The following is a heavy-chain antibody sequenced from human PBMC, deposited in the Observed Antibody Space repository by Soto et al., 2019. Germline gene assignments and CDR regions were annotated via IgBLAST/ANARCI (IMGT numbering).Heavy chain of an antibody. V-gene: IGHV3-30*18. CDR1: GFTFSSYG. Sequence: GSLRLSCAASGFTFSSYGIHWVRQAPGKGLEWVAVISYDGSNKYYADSVKGRFTISRDNSKNTLYLQMNSLRAEDTAVYYCAKGWYYDSSGYYYFDYWGQGTLVTVSS. J-gene: IGHJ4*02. CDR2: ISYDGSNK. D-gene: IGHD3-22*01. CDR3: AKGWYYDSSGYYYFDY.